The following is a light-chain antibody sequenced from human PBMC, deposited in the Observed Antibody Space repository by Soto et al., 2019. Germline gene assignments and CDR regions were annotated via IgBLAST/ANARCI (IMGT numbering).Light chain of an antibody. Sequence: QSALTQPPSASGSPGQSVAISCTGTSSDVGGYNYVSWYQQHPGKAPKLMIYEVSKRPSGVPDRFSGSKSGNTASLTVSGLQAEDEADYYCSSYAGSSNVFXTGTKVTVL. V-gene: IGLV2-8*01. CDR1: SSDVGGYNY. CDR3: SSYAGSSNV. CDR2: EVS. J-gene: IGLJ1*01.